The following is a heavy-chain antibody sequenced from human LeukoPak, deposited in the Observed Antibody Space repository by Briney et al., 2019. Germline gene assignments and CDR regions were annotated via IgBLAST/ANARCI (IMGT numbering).Heavy chain of an antibody. D-gene: IGHD2-2*01. J-gene: IGHJ4*02. V-gene: IGHV3-74*01. CDR2: LKGDGREA. CDR1: GFTFRSHA. CDR3: ARDGFTGPVTAYLDY. Sequence: PGGSLRLSCSASGFTFRSHAMHWVRQAPGGGRVWVSRLKGDGREASYADSVKGRFTISRDNAKNTLYLQMSRLRAEDTAVYYCARDGFTGPVTAYLDYWGEGDPVTVSS.